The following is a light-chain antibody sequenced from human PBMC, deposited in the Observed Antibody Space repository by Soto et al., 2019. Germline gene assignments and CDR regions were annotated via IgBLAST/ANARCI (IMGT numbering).Light chain of an antibody. CDR3: QQYNGYPFT. Sequence: ESVLTQSQGTLSLSPGERVTLSCRASQTFGRTYLAWYQQKPGQSPRLLIYDASSLQSGVPSRFSGSGSGTEFTLTIRSLQSDDFAVYYCQQYNGYPFTFGGGTKVEIK. CDR2: DAS. J-gene: IGKJ4*01. V-gene: IGKV3-20*01. CDR1: QTFGRTY.